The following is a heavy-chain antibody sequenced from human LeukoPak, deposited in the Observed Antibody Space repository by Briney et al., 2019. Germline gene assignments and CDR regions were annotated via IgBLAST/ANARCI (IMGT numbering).Heavy chain of an antibody. V-gene: IGHV3-30-3*01. D-gene: IGHD3-22*01. CDR3: VRGVGIYDSSGYFDY. Sequence: PGGSLRPSCAASGFTYSSCAMHWLRQAPGKGLEWVATISYDGSNKYYADSVKGRFTISRDNSKNTLYLYMNSLRAEDTAVYYCVRGVGIYDSSGYFDYWGQGTLVTVSS. J-gene: IGHJ4*02. CDR1: GFTYSSCA. CDR2: ISYDGSNK.